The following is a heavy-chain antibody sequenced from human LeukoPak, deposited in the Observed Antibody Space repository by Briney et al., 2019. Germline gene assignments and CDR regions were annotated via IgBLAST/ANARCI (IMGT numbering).Heavy chain of an antibody. Sequence: PGGSLRLSCAASGFTFSSYDMHWVRQATGKGLEWVSAIGTAGDTYYPGSVKGRFTISRENAKNSLYLQMNRLRAGDTAVYYCARDKGTGTTVGWFDPWGQGTLVTVSS. CDR1: GFTFSSYD. D-gene: IGHD1-1*01. J-gene: IGHJ5*02. V-gene: IGHV3-13*04. CDR3: ARDKGTGTTVGWFDP. CDR2: IGTAGDT.